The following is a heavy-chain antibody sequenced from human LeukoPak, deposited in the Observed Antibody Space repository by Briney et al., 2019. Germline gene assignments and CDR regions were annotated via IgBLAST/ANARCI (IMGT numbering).Heavy chain of an antibody. J-gene: IGHJ1*01. CDR3: ARGSLDWRTVYFQH. D-gene: IGHD4-17*01. V-gene: IGHV1-69*04. CDR1: GGTFSSYA. CDR2: IIPILGIA. Sequence: GASVKVSCKASGGTFSSYAISWVRQAPGQGLEWMGRIIPILGIANYAQKFQGRVTITADKSTSTAYMELSSLRSEDTAVYYCARGSLDWRTVYFQHWGQGTLVTVSS.